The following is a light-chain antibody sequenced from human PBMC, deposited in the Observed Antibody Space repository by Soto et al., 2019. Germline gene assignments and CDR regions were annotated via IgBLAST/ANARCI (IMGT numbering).Light chain of an antibody. J-gene: IGLJ1*01. CDR1: SGDIGSYNR. V-gene: IGLV2-8*01. CDR3: SSYAGSNTDYV. Sequence: QSALTQPASVSGSPGQSITISCTGTSGDIGSYNRVSWYQQHPGKAPKLMIYEVTKRPSGVPDRFSGSKSGNTASLTVSGLQAEDEADYYCSSYAGSNTDYVFGTGTKLTVL. CDR2: EVT.